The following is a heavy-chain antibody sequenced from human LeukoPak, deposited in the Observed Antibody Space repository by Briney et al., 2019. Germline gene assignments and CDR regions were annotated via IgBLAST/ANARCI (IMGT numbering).Heavy chain of an antibody. J-gene: IGHJ6*02. Sequence: LSGGSLRLSCAASGFTFSSYAMSWVRQAPGKGLEWVSAISGSGGSTYYADSVKGRFTISRDNSKNTLYLQMNSLRAEDTAVYYCAKSAAAGNYYYYGMDVWGQGPTVTVSS. CDR1: GFTFSSYA. CDR3: AKSAAAGNYYYYGMDV. D-gene: IGHD6-13*01. V-gene: IGHV3-23*01. CDR2: ISGSGGST.